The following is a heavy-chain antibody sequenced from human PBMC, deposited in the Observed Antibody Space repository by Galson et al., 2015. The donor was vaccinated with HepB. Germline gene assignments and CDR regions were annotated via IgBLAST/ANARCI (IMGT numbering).Heavy chain of an antibody. CDR2: ISDSGATI. J-gene: IGHJ4*02. CDR1: GFTFSNYA. D-gene: IGHD1-26*01. V-gene: IGHV3-23*01. CDR3: AGGFGSYSPRDFDY. Sequence: SLRLSCAASGFTFSNYAMGWVRQAPGKGLECVSGISDSGATINYADSVKGRFTISRDDSKNTLYLQMNSLRAEDTAVYYCAGGFGSYSPRDFDYWGQGTLVTVSS.